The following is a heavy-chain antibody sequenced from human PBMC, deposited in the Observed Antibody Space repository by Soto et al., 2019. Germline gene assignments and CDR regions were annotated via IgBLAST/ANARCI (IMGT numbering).Heavy chain of an antibody. V-gene: IGHV6-1*01. J-gene: IGHJ4*02. CDR3: ARGPRDFWSGYYSYYFDY. CDR2: TYYRSKWYN. CDR1: GDSVSSNSAA. D-gene: IGHD3-3*01. Sequence: KQSQTLSLTCAISGDSVSSNSAAWDWIRQSPSRGLEWLGRTYYRSKWYNDYAVSVKSRITLNPDTSKNQFSLQLNSVTAEGTAVYYCARGPRDFWSGYYSYYFDYWGQGTLVTVSS.